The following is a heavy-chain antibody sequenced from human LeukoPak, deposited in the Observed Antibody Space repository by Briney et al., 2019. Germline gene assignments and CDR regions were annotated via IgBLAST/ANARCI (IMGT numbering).Heavy chain of an antibody. J-gene: IGHJ6*03. CDR2: INHSGST. CDR3: ARRTYDSSGYYYYYYYYMDV. CDR1: GGSFSGYY. D-gene: IGHD3-22*01. V-gene: IGHV4-34*01. Sequence: KTSETLSLTCAVYGGSFSGYYWSWIRQPPGKGLEWIGEINHSGSTNYNPSLKSRVTISVDTSKNQFSLKLSSVTAADTAVYYCARRTYDSSGYYYYYYYYMDVWGKGTTVTISS.